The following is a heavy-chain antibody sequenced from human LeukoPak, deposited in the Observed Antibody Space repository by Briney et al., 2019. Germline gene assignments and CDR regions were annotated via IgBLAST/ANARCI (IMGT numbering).Heavy chain of an antibody. CDR2: IYTSGST. Sequence: PSETLSLTCTVSGGSISSYYWGWIRQPAGKGLEWIGRIYTSGSTNYNPSLKSRVTISVDKSKNQFSLKLSSVTAADTAVYYCARDPGYGSGRYAGIYYYMDVWGKGTTVTVSS. CDR3: ARDPGYGSGRYAGIYYYMDV. J-gene: IGHJ6*03. V-gene: IGHV4-4*07. CDR1: GGSISSYY. D-gene: IGHD3-10*01.